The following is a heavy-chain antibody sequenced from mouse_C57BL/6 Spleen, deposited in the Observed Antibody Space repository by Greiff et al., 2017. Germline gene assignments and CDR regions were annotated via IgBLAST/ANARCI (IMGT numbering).Heavy chain of an antibody. CDR1: GFTFSDYY. V-gene: IGHV5-16*01. CDR2: INYDGSST. CDR3: ERGGWAFEY. D-gene: IGHD3-3*01. Sequence: EVLLVESEGGLVQPGSSMKLSCTASGFTFSDYYMAWVRQVPEKGLDWVANINYDGSSTYYLDSLKSRFTISRDNAKNILYLQMSSLKSEDTATYYCERGGWAFEYWGKGTTLTVSS. J-gene: IGHJ2*01.